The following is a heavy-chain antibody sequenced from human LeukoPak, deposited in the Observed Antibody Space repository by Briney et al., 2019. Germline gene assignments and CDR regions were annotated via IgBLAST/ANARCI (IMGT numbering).Heavy chain of an antibody. Sequence: PSETLSLTCTVSGGSISSSSYYWGWIRQPPGKGLEWIGSIYYSGSAYYNPSLKSRVTISVDTSKNQFSLKLSSVTAADTAVYYCARFYRLNFDYWGQGTLVTVSS. V-gene: IGHV4-39*01. CDR1: GGSISSSSYY. D-gene: IGHD2/OR15-2a*01. CDR3: ARFYRLNFDY. J-gene: IGHJ4*02. CDR2: IYYSGSA.